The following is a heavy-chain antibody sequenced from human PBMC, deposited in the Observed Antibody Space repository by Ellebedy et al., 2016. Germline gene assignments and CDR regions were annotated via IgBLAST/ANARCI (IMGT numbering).Heavy chain of an antibody. CDR1: GFTVNTNY. CDR3: ARGVGSGWFDP. J-gene: IGHJ5*02. CDR2: IFSDGNT. D-gene: IGHD2-15*01. V-gene: IGHV3-53*01. Sequence: LSLTCAASGFTVNTNYMKWVRQAPGKGLEWVSAIFSDGNTYYEDSVKGRFTISRDNSKNTLYLQMNSLKAEDTAVYYCARGVGSGWFDPWGQGTLVTVSS.